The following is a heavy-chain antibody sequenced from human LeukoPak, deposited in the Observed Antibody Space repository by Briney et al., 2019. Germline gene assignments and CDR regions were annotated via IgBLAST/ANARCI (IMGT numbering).Heavy chain of an antibody. CDR2: IGGSGGST. V-gene: IGHV3-23*01. CDR3: AKGSPDYYYGHPDPHRVDY. J-gene: IGHJ4*02. D-gene: IGHD3-10*01. Sequence: GGSLRLSCAASGFTFSSYAMSWVRQAPGKGLEWVSAIGGSGGSTYYADSVKGRFTISRDNSKTTLYLQMNSLRAEDTAVYYCAKGSPDYYYGHPDPHRVDYWGQGTLVTVSS. CDR1: GFTFSSYA.